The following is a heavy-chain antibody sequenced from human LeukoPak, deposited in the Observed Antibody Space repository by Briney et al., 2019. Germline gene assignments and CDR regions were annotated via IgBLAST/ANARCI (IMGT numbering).Heavy chain of an antibody. CDR2: IYHSGST. D-gene: IGHD3-10*01. V-gene: IGHV4-38-2*02. Sequence: PSETLSLTCTVSGYSISSGYYWGWIRQPPGKGLEWIGSIYHSGSTYYNPSLKSRVTISVDTSKNQFSLKLSSVTAADTAVYYCARGPPLEVRGLTSFDYWGQGTLVTVSS. CDR1: GYSISSGYY. J-gene: IGHJ4*02. CDR3: ARGPPLEVRGLTSFDY.